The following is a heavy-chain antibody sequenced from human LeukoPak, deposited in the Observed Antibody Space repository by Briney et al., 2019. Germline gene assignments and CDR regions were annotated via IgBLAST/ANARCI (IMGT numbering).Heavy chain of an antibody. CDR2: LWSDGNNK. J-gene: IGHJ4*02. Sequence: GGSLRLSCEASGSTFSSYGMHWVRQAPGKGLEWVAVLWSDGNNKYYTDSVKGRFTISRDNSKNTLYLQMDSLRAEDTAVYYCAKEGSGVRGSYYFDCWGQGTLVTVSS. CDR1: GSTFSSYG. V-gene: IGHV3-33*06. CDR3: AKEGSGVRGSYYFDC. D-gene: IGHD3-10*01.